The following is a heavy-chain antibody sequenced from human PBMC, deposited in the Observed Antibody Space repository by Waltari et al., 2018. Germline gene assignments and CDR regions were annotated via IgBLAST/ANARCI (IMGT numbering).Heavy chain of an antibody. D-gene: IGHD6-19*01. V-gene: IGHV3-53*01. CDR3: AKQSPSYTRGWYPLES. CDR1: GFTVRTTF. J-gene: IGHJ4*02. CDR2: IYSGGNT. Sequence: EVQLVESGGNLIQPGGSLRLSCAASGFTVRTTFISWVRQAPGKGLEWVSIIYSGGNTYYAGSVKGRFTISRDNYKNMVYLEMNSLRAEDTAVYYCAKQSPSYTRGWYPLESWGPGTLVTVS.